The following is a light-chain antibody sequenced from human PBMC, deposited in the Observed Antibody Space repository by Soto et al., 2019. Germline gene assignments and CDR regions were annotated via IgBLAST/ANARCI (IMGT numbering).Light chain of an antibody. Sequence: DIQMTQSPSTLSASVGDRVTITCRASQSITNWLAWYQQKPGKAPKLLVYDASSLESGVPSRFSGSGSGTEFTLTISSLQPDDFATYYCQKYNSALLTFGGGTKVDIK. V-gene: IGKV1-5*01. CDR3: QKYNSALLT. CDR2: DAS. J-gene: IGKJ4*01. CDR1: QSITNW.